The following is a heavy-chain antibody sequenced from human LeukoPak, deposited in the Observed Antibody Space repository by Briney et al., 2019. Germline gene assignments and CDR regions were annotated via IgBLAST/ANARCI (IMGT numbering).Heavy chain of an antibody. CDR2: ISAYNGNT. CDR3: ARDRPNYGDYGGMGDYFDY. J-gene: IGHJ4*02. Sequence: ASVKVSCKASGYTFTSYGISWVRQAPGQGLEWMGWISAYNGNTNYAQKLQGRVTMTTDTSTSTAYMELRSLRSDDTAVYYCARDRPNYGDYGGMGDYFDYWGQGTLVTVSS. V-gene: IGHV1-18*01. CDR1: GYTFTSYG. D-gene: IGHD4-17*01.